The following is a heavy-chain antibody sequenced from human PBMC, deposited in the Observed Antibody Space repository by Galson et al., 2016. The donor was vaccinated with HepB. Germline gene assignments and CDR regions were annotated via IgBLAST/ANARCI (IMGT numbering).Heavy chain of an antibody. Sequence: SETLSLTCTVSGGSVSSASHYWSWVRQPTGKGPEWIGYISDSESTNYNPSLKGRVTISLDRSKNQFSLRLNSVIAADTAVYYCAKDEGFYNGMDFRGQGTTVTVSS. CDR1: GGSVSSASHY. V-gene: IGHV4-61*01. CDR3: AKDEGFYNGMDF. J-gene: IGHJ6*02. CDR2: ISDSEST. D-gene: IGHD2-2*02.